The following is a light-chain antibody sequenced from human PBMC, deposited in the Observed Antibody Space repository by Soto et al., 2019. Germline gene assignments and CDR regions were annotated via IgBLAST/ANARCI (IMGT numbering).Light chain of an antibody. CDR3: AAWDDSLNAWV. CDR1: TSNIGVNT. V-gene: IGLV1-44*01. J-gene: IGLJ3*02. Sequence: QSVLTQPPSASATPGQRVTISCSGSTSNIGVNTVHWYQQLPGTAPKLLIYSNNRRPSGVPDRFSGSKSGTSASLAITGLQSEDEADDYCAAWDDSLNAWVFGGGTKLTVL. CDR2: SNN.